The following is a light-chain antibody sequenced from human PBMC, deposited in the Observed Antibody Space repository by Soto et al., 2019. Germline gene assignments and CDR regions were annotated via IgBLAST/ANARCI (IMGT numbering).Light chain of an antibody. V-gene: IGLV2-14*01. Sequence: QSALTQPASVSGSPGQSITISCTGTSSDVGGYNYVSWYQQHPGKAPKLMIYDVSNRPSGVSNRFSGSKSGNPASLTISGFQAEDEADYYCSSYTSSSTFYVFGTGIKVTVL. J-gene: IGLJ1*01. CDR1: SSDVGGYNY. CDR2: DVS. CDR3: SSYTSSSTFYV.